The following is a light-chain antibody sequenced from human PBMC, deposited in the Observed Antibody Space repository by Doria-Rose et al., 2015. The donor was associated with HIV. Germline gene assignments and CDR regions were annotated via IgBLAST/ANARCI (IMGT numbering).Light chain of an antibody. CDR2: WAS. V-gene: IGKV4-1*01. CDR3: QQYYDTPS. J-gene: IGKJ3*01. CDR1: QSLLYTSKNY. Sequence: EIVMTQSSESLGMSLGERATLNCKSNQSLLYTSKNYLAWYQQKPGQPPKLLIYWASTRQSGVPARFSGSGSGTDFTLTISSLGAEDVAVYYCQQYYDTPSFGPGTTVDIK.